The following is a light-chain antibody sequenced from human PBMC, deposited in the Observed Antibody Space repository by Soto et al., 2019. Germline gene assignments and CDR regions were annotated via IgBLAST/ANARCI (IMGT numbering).Light chain of an antibody. Sequence: VLTQSSGTLSLSPGERTTLSCRASQNIRGNELAWYQQKPGQPPRLLIYRGSSRAPGIPDRFSGRGSGTEFTLTISRLEPEDFAVYYCQDYGTSAPWTFDQGTRVEIK. CDR2: RGS. J-gene: IGKJ1*01. CDR1: QNIRGNE. CDR3: QDYGTSAPWT. V-gene: IGKV3-20*01.